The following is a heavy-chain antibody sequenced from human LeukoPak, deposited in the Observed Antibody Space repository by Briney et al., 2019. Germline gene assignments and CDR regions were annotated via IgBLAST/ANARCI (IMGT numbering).Heavy chain of an antibody. J-gene: IGHJ4*02. CDR2: XXCSVRST. Sequence: AXXCSVRSTYSADSVKGRFTISRDNSKKKLYVEMNSLRAEDTAVYYCAKVARRYYDSSYYFDYWGQGTLVTVSS. D-gene: IGHD3-22*01. V-gene: IGHV3-23*01. CDR3: AKVARRYYDSSYYFDY.